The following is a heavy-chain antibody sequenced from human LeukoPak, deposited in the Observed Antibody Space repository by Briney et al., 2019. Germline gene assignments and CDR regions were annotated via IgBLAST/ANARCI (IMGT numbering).Heavy chain of an antibody. J-gene: IGHJ5*02. Sequence: GGSLRLSCAASGFTVSSNYMSWVRQAPGKGLEWVSVIYSGGSTYYADSVKGRFTISRDNSKNTLYLQMNSLRAEDTAVYYCARARRPYSSSWYRVNWFDPWGQGTLVTVSS. V-gene: IGHV3-53*01. CDR2: IYSGGST. CDR1: GFTVSSNY. CDR3: ARARRPYSSSWYRVNWFDP. D-gene: IGHD6-13*01.